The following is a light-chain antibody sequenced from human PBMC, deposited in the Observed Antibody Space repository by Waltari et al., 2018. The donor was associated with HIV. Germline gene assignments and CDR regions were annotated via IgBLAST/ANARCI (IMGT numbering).Light chain of an antibody. CDR2: GAS. J-gene: IGKJ3*01. Sequence: DIVLTQSPGTLSLSPGDSATLSCRASQSVSSSYLAWYQPKPGQAPRLLIYGASHRATGIPDRFSGSGSGTDFTLTISRLEPEDFAVYYCQQYGSSPPFTFGPGTKVDIK. CDR3: QQYGSSPPFT. CDR1: QSVSSSY. V-gene: IGKV3-20*01.